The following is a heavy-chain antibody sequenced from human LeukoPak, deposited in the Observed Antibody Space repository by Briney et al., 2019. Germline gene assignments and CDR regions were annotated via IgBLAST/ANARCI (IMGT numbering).Heavy chain of an antibody. D-gene: IGHD3-16*01. J-gene: IGHJ4*02. CDR1: GFTFSVYS. CDR2: ITSNSATI. V-gene: IGHV3-48*01. Sequence: PGGSLRLSCAASGFTFSVYSMNWVRQPPGMGLEWVSYITSNSATIQYADSVKGRFTISRDNSKNTLYLQMNSLRAEDTAVYYCAKHYDYIFAASDYWGQGTLVTVSS. CDR3: AKHYDYIFAASDY.